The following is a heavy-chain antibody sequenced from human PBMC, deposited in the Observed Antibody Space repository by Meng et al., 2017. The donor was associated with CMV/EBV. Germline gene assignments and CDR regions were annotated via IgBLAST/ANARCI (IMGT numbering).Heavy chain of an antibody. Sequence: ASVKVSCKASGYTFTGYYMHWVRQAPGQGLEWMGWSNPNSGGTNYAQKFQGRVTMIRDTSISTAYMELSRLRSDDTAVYYCARQVSIAARPNYYGMDVWGQGTTVTVSS. D-gene: IGHD6-6*01. CDR1: GYTFTGYY. V-gene: IGHV1-2*02. CDR3: ARQVSIAARPNYYGMDV. J-gene: IGHJ6*02. CDR2: SNPNSGGT.